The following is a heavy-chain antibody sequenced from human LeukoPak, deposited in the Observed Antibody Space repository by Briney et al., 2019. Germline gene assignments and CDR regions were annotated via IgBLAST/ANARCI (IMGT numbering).Heavy chain of an antibody. V-gene: IGHV3-7*01. CDR3: ARDSLNYYDSSGYHDAFDI. Sequence: GGSLRLSCAASGFTFSSYWMSWVRQAPGKGLEWVANIKQDGSEKYYVDSVKGRFTISRDNAKNSLYLQMNSLRAEDTAVYYCARDSLNYYDSSGYHDAFDIWGQGTMVTVSS. CDR1: GFTFSSYW. J-gene: IGHJ3*02. CDR2: IKQDGSEK. D-gene: IGHD3-22*01.